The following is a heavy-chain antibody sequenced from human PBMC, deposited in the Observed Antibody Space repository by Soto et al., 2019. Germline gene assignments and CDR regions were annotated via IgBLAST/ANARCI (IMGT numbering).Heavy chain of an antibody. Sequence: QVQLVESGGGVVQPGTSLRLSCAASGFIFSAYVMHWVRQAPGKGLEWVAMISHDEDYIYYADSVKGRFTISRDNSKXXXXXXXXXXXXXDTAMYYCARDPERLKFGDIDYWGQGTLVTVSS. D-gene: IGHD3-10*01. CDR2: ISHDEDYI. V-gene: IGHV3-33*05. CDR3: ARDPERLKFGDIDY. J-gene: IGHJ4*02. CDR1: GFIFSAYV.